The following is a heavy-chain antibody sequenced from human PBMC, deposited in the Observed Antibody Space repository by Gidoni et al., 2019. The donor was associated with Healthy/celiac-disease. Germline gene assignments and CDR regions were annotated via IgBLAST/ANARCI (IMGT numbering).Heavy chain of an antibody. Sequence: EVQLVEPGGGLVKPGGSLRLSWAASGFTCSTPWMSWVRQAPGKGLEWVGRIKSKTDGGTTDYAAPVKGRFTISRDDSKNTLYLQMNSLKTEDTAVYYCTTDDYDSSGYYYNYWGQGTLVTVSS. V-gene: IGHV3-15*01. D-gene: IGHD3-22*01. CDR3: TTDDYDSSGYYYNY. CDR2: IKSKTDGGTT. J-gene: IGHJ4*02. CDR1: GFTCSTPW.